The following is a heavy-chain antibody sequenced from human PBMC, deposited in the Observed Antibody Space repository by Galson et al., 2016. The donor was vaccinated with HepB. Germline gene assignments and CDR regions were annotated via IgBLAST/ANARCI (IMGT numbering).Heavy chain of an antibody. Sequence: TLSLTCTVSGASMSTSSFYWGWVRQPPGKGLEWIGTIYYSGTTNYNPPLKSRVTISVDTFKNQFSLKLRSVTAADTAVYYCAGHLGVFDYGMDVWGQGTTVSVS. CDR2: IYYSGTT. J-gene: IGHJ6*02. CDR1: GASMSTSSFY. V-gene: IGHV4-39*01. CDR3: AGHLGVFDYGMDV.